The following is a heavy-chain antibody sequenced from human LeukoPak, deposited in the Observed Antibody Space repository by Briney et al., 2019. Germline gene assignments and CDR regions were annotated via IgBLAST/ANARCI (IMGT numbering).Heavy chain of an antibody. CDR1: GGTFSSYA. V-gene: IGHV1-69*13. Sequence: SVKVSCKASGGTFSSYAISWVRQAPGQGLEWMGGIIPIFGTANYAQKFQGRVTITADESTSTAYMELSSLSSEDTAVYYCARDRYCSSTSCLEHWFDLWGQGTLVSVSS. J-gene: IGHJ5*02. D-gene: IGHD2-2*01. CDR2: IIPIFGTA. CDR3: ARDRYCSSTSCLEHWFDL.